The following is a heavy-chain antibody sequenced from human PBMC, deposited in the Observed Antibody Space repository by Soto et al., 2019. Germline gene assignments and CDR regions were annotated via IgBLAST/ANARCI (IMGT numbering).Heavy chain of an antibody. CDR2: IYNSGTT. Sequence: QVRLQESGPGLVRPSQTLSLTCNVSGAPISSGGFYWGWIRQHPGKGPEWIGYIYNSGTTFYNPSLGSRVTMSLDAAKNHFSLELRSVTVADTAVYYCAREPISTPRGVTQVDPWGQGTQVTVSS. CDR3: AREPISTPRGVTQVDP. J-gene: IGHJ5*02. D-gene: IGHD3-10*01. CDR1: GAPISSGGFY. V-gene: IGHV4-31*03.